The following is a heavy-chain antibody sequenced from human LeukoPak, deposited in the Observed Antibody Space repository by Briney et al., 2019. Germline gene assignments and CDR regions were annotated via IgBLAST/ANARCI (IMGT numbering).Heavy chain of an antibody. D-gene: IGHD1-26*01. CDR1: GGSISSGDYY. V-gene: IGHV4-30-4*01. CDR3: ARDRKGATDWFDP. J-gene: IGHJ5*02. CDR2: IYYSGST. Sequence: SQTLSLTCTVSGGSISSGDYYWSWIRQPPGKGLEWIGYIYYSGSTYYNPSLKSRVTISVDTSKNQFSLKLGSVTAADTAVYYCARDRKGATDWFDPWGQGTLVTVSS.